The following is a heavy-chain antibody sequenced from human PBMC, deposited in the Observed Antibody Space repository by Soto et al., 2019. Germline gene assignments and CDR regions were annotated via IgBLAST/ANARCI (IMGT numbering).Heavy chain of an antibody. D-gene: IGHD6-13*01. Sequence: ASDTLSLTCTVSGGSISSGDYYWSWIRQPPGKGLEWIGYIYYSGSTYYNPSLKSRVTISVDRSKNQFTLQLTSVTVADTAVYYCATSYGNAWYTYWGQGTQVTVSS. V-gene: IGHV4-30-4*02. CDR3: ATSYGNAWYTY. J-gene: IGHJ4*02. CDR2: IYYSGST. CDR1: GGSISSGDYY.